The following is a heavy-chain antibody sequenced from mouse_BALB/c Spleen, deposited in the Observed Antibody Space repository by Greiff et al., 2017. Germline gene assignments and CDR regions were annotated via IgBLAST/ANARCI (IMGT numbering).Heavy chain of an antibody. CDR3: ARNYGPYYAMDY. Sequence: EVQLVESGGGLVQPGGSRKLSCAASGFTFSSFGMHWVRQAPEKGLEWVAYISSGSSTIYYADTVKGRFTISRDNPKNTLFLQMTSLRSEDTAMYYCARNYGPYYAMDYWGQGTSVTVSS. J-gene: IGHJ4*01. CDR1: GFTFSSFG. D-gene: IGHD1-2*01. V-gene: IGHV5-17*02. CDR2: ISSGSSTI.